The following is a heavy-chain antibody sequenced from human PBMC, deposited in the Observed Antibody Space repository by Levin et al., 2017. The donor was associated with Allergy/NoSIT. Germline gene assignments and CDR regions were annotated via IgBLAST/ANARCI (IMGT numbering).Heavy chain of an antibody. CDR2: IFPGDSDT. CDR1: GSSFTNNW. Sequence: GGSLRLSCKGSGSSFTNNWIGWVRQMPGKGLEWMGIIFPGDSDTRYSPSFQGRVTISVDKSVSTAYLQWTSLEASDTAIYYCATTSAAGALYYFDHWGQGTLVTVSS. CDR3: ATTSAAGALYYFDH. V-gene: IGHV5-51*01. D-gene: IGHD6-13*01. J-gene: IGHJ4*02.